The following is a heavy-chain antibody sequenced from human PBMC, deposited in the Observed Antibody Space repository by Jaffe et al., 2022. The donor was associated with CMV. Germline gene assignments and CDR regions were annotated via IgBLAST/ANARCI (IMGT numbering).Heavy chain of an antibody. Sequence: QVQMVESGGGVVQPGASLRLSCAASGFNFNYYNMHWVRQAPGQGLEWVTVIWHDGSKQYYADSVKGRFSISRDNSKNALYLQMNTLRVEDTAMYYCVRDFGTSHPRPDSWGPGTLVIVSS. CDR2: IWHDGSKQ. J-gene: IGHJ4*02. CDR3: VRDFGTSHPRPDS. D-gene: IGHD3-16*01. V-gene: IGHV3-33*08. CDR1: GFNFNYYN.